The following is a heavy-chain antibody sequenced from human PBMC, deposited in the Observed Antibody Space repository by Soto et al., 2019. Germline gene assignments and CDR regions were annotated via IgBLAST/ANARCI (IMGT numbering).Heavy chain of an antibody. CDR2: IDPSDSYT. J-gene: IGHJ4*02. Sequence: GESLKISCKGSGYSFTSYWISWVRQMPGKGLEWMGRIDPSDSYTNYSPSFQGHVTISADKSISTAYLQWSSLKASDTAMYYCARLSFGWQQLVDGLGYGMDVWGQGTLVTVSS. CDR1: GYSFTSYW. D-gene: IGHD6-13*01. CDR3: ARLSFGWQQLVDGLGYGMDV. V-gene: IGHV5-10-1*01.